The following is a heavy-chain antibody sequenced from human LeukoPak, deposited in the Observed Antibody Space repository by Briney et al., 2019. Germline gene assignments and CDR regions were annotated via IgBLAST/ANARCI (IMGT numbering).Heavy chain of an antibody. D-gene: IGHD3-16*01. CDR3: AKDLGIWPY. V-gene: IGHV3-21*01. CDR1: GFAFSSYS. Sequence: GGSLRLSCAASGFAFSSYSMNWVRQAPGKGLEWVSSISTSSSYIYYADSVKGRFTISRDNAKNSLYLQMNSLRAEDTAVYYCAKDLGIWPYWGQGTLVTVSS. J-gene: IGHJ4*02. CDR2: ISTSSSYI.